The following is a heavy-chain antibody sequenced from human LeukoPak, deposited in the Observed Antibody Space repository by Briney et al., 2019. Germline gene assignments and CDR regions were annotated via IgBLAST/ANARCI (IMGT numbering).Heavy chain of an antibody. CDR2: IYYSGST. CDR3: ARDPGYSYGYFDY. V-gene: IGHV4-59*01. D-gene: IGHD5-18*01. J-gene: IGHJ4*02. Sequence: NPSETLSRTCTVSGGSISSYYWSWIRQPPGKGLEWIGYIYYSGSTNYNPSLKSRVTISVDTSKNQFSLKLSSVTAADTAVYYCARDPGYSYGYFDYWGQGTLVTVSS. CDR1: GGSISSYY.